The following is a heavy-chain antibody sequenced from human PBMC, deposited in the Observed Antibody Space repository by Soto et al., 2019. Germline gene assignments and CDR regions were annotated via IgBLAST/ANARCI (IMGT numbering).Heavy chain of an antibody. CDR3: ARDSAAHGPVFDY. CDR1: GYTFSTYG. Sequence: QVQLVQSGAEVKKPGASVKVSCKASGYTFSTYGISWVRQAPGQGLEWMAWISTSNVDTHYAQKVQDRVSMTTDRLTSTAYMELRSLSSDDTAIYYCARDSAAHGPVFDYWGQGTLVTVSS. CDR2: ISTSNVDT. V-gene: IGHV1-18*04. J-gene: IGHJ4*02. D-gene: IGHD6-13*01.